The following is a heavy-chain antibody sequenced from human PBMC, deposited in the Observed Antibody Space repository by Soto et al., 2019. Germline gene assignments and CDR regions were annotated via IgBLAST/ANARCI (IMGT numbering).Heavy chain of an antibody. V-gene: IGHV3-30*03. CDR1: GFTFSNFG. D-gene: IGHD2-2*01. J-gene: IGHJ6*02. Sequence: GGSLRLSCVASGFTFSNFGLNWVRQAPGKGLEWVAVISYDGSNKYYADSVKGRFTISRDNSKNTLYLQMNSLRAEDTAVYYCARESGGYCSSTSCYFNYYYYYGMDVWGQGTTVTVSS. CDR2: ISYDGSNK. CDR3: ARESGGYCSSTSCYFNYYYYYGMDV.